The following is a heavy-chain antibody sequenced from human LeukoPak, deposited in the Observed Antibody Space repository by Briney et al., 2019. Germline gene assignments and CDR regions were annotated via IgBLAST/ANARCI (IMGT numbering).Heavy chain of an antibody. CDR2: IYVDGRTT. Sequence: PGGSLRLSCVAAGFTFSNYWMHWVRQPPGKGLVWVSRIYVDGRTTNYADSVKGRFTISRDNAKNTVYLEMNSLSVEDTATYYCIRDFRSADLWGQGTLVTVTS. CDR1: GFTFSNYW. J-gene: IGHJ5*02. CDR3: IRDFRSADL. V-gene: IGHV3-74*01.